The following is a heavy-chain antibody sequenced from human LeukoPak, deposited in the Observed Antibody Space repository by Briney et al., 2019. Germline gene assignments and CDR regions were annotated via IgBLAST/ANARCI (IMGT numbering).Heavy chain of an antibody. D-gene: IGHD6-6*01. CDR1: GFTFSSYW. CDR3: ARETQAMYSCSFSM. CDR2: IKQDGSEK. V-gene: IGHV3-7*01. Sequence: GGSLRLSCAASGFTFSSYWMSWVRQAPGKGLEWVANIKQDGSEKYYVDSVKGRFTISRDNAKNSLYLQMNSLRAEDTAVYYCARETQAMYSCSFSMWGEGNLVTVSS. J-gene: IGHJ4*02.